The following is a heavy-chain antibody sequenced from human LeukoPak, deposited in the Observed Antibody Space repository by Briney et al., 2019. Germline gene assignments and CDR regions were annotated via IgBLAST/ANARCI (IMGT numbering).Heavy chain of an antibody. CDR3: ARQYYDILTGYYLDY. D-gene: IGHD3-9*01. CDR2: IYYSGST. J-gene: IGHJ4*02. V-gene: IGHV4-59*08. CDR1: GGSISSYY. Sequence: KPSETLSLTCTVSGGSISSYYWSWIRQPPGKGLEWIGYIYYSGSTNYNPSLKSRVTISVDTSKNQFSLKLSSVTAADTAVYYCARQYYDILTGYYLDYWGQGTLVTVSS.